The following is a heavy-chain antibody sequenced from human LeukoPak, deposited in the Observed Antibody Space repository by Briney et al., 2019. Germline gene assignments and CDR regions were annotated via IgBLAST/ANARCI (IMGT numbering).Heavy chain of an antibody. V-gene: IGHV3-23*01. CDR1: GFPSTKYD. CDR2: LIGRSDST. CDR3: AKGAYDYMEIAYFDS. J-gene: IGHJ4*02. D-gene: IGHD5-12*01. Sequence: GGSLRLFCAASGFPSTKYDMNWVRQAPGKALESVSDLIGRSDSTDYADSVKGRFTMSRDISKNTLFLQMNSLRAEDTAIYYCAKGAYDYMEIAYFDSWGQGTLVTVSS.